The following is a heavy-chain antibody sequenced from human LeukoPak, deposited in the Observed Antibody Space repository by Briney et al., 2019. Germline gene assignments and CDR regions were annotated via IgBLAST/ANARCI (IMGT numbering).Heavy chain of an antibody. CDR2: ISGSGGST. V-gene: IGHV3-23*01. D-gene: IGHD6-19*01. Sequence: GGSLRLSCAASGLTFSSHAMNWVRQAPGKGLEWVSVISGSGGSTYYADSVKGRFTISRDNAKNTLYLQRNSLGVEDTAVYYCATNAGQWLVPFDYWGQGTLVTVSS. J-gene: IGHJ4*02. CDR3: ATNAGQWLVPFDY. CDR1: GLTFSSHA.